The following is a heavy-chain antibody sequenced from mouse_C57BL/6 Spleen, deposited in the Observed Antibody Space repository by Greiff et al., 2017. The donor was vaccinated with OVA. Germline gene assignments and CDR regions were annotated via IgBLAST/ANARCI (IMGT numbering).Heavy chain of an antibody. D-gene: IGHD3-1*01. CDR2: IWSDGST. Sequence: QVQLKESGPGLVAPSQSLSITCTVSGFSLTSYGVHWVRQPPGKGLEWLVVIWSDGSTTYNSALKSRLSISKDNSKSQVFLKMNSLQTDDTAMCYCARHGEGYVGVDYWGQGTTLTVSS. CDR1: GFSLTSYG. J-gene: IGHJ2*01. CDR3: ARHGEGYVGVDY. V-gene: IGHV2-6-1*01.